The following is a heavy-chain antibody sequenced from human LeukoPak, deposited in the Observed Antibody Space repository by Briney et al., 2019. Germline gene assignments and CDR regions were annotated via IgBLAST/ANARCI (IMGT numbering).Heavy chain of an antibody. CDR1: GGTFSSYA. Sequence: ASVKVSCKASGGTFSSYAISWVRQAPGQGLEWMGIINPSGGSTSYAQKFQGRVTMTRDTSTSTVYMELSSLRSEDTAVYYCAREYYYDSSGYPDAFDIWGQGTMVTVSS. CDR3: AREYYYDSSGYPDAFDI. J-gene: IGHJ3*02. V-gene: IGHV1-46*01. CDR2: INPSGGST. D-gene: IGHD3-22*01.